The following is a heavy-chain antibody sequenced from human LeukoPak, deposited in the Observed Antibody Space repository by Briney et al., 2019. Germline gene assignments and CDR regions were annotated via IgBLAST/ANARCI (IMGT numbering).Heavy chain of an antibody. J-gene: IGHJ4*02. CDR2: INPNSGGT. D-gene: IGHD3-9*01. CDR1: GYTFTGYY. Sequence: GASVKVSCKASGYTFTGYYMHWVRQAPGQGLEWMGWINPNSGGTNYAQKFQGRVTMTRDTSINTAYMELSRLRSDDTAVYYCARSPDILTGEKFDYWGQGTLVTVSS. V-gene: IGHV1-2*02. CDR3: ARSPDILTGEKFDY.